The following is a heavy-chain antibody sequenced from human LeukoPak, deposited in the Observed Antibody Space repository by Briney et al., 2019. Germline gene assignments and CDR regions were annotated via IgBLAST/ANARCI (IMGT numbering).Heavy chain of an antibody. J-gene: IGHJ1*01. D-gene: IGHD1-7*01. Sequence: PGGSLRLSCAASGFTFSSYAMSWVRQAPGKGLEWVSYISSSGSTIYYADSVKGRFTISRDNAKNSLYLQMNSLRVEDTAVYYCARDEASNWNYGYFQHWGQGTLVTVSS. CDR2: ISSSGSTI. CDR1: GFTFSSYA. CDR3: ARDEASNWNYGYFQH. V-gene: IGHV3-48*04.